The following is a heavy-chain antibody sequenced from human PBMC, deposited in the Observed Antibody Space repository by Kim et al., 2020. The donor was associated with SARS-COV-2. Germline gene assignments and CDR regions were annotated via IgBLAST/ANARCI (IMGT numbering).Heavy chain of an antibody. D-gene: IGHD3-3*01. J-gene: IGHJ4*02. Sequence: SETLSLTCAVYGGSFSGYYWSWIRQPPGKGLEWIGEINHSGSTNYNPSLKSRVTISVDTSKNQFSLKLSSVTAADTAVYYCARGPWRLRYFEYWGQGTLVTVSS. V-gene: IGHV4-34*01. CDR1: GGSFSGYY. CDR3: ARGPWRLRYFEY. CDR2: INHSGST.